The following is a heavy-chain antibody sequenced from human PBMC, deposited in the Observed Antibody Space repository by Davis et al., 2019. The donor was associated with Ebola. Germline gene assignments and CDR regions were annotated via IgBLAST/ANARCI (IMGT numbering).Heavy chain of an antibody. V-gene: IGHV1-2*06. CDR2: INPYNGGT. J-gene: IGHJ4*02. Sequence: AASVKVSCKASGYTFTGYYIQWVRRAPGQGLEWMGRINPYNGGTNYAQKFQGRVTMTRDTSTSTVYMELRSLRSDDTAVYYCARELWIQPPDYWGQGTLVTVSS. CDR3: ARELWIQPPDY. D-gene: IGHD5-18*01. CDR1: GYTFTGYY.